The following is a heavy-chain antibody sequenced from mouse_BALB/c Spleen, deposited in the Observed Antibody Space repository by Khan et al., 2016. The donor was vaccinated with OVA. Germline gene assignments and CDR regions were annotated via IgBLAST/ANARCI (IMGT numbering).Heavy chain of an antibody. V-gene: IGHV9-3-1*01. CDR3: ARFHGGY. J-gene: IGHJ2*01. CDR2: INTYTGEP. Sequence: QIQLVQSGPELKKPGETVKISCKASGYTFTNYVMNWVKQSPGKGLKWMGWINTYTGEPTYDDDFKGRFAISLETSASTAFLQINSLKNEDTATYFCARFHGGYWGQGTTLTVSS. CDR1: GYTFTNYV.